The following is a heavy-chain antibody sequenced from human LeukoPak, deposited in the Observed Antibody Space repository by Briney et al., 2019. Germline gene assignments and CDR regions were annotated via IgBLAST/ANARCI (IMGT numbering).Heavy chain of an antibody. CDR2: ISTTGGST. J-gene: IGHJ4*02. CDR1: GFSFNNYA. Sequence: GGSLRLSCAASGFSFNNYAMSWVSQAPGRGLEWCSAISTTGGSTYYADSVKGRFTVSRDNSKNTLSLQMDSLRVEDTALYYCAKDWTTVVTPKGYYFDSWGQGTLVTVSS. CDR3: AKDWTTVVTPKGYYFDS. D-gene: IGHD4-23*01. V-gene: IGHV3-23*01.